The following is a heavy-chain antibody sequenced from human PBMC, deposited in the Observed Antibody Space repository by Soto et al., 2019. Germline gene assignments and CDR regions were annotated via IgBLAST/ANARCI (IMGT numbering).Heavy chain of an antibody. CDR1: GGSLSDYF. J-gene: IGHJ6*03. CDR3: ARGGISHWAYFYYMDV. V-gene: IGHV4-34*01. CDR2: INHLGSI. D-gene: IGHD2-21*01. Sequence: SETLSLTCVGSGGSLSDYFWSWIRQPPGMALEWIGEINHLGSINYNPSLKSRVTMSVDTSKNQFSLTLNSVTAADTATYYCARGGISHWAYFYYMDVWDRGTTVTVS.